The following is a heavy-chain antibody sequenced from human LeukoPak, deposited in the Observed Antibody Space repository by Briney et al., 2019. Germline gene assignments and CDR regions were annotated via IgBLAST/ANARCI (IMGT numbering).Heavy chain of an antibody. D-gene: IGHD4-17*01. Sequence: GGSLRLSCAASGFTFSNHPMHWVRQAPGQGLESVSVISPDGASTHYANSVKGRFTISRDNSKNTLHLQMGSLRVEDMAVYYCARESIGDYDYWGQGTLVTVSS. J-gene: IGHJ4*02. V-gene: IGHV3-64*01. CDR1: GFTFSNHP. CDR3: ARESIGDYDY. CDR2: ISPDGAST.